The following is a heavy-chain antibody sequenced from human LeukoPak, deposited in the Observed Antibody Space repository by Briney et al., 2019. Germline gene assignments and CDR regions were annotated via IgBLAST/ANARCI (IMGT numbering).Heavy chain of an antibody. V-gene: IGHV1-2*02. J-gene: IGHJ4*02. D-gene: IGHD2-15*01. CDR1: GYTFTGYY. Sequence: ASVKVSCKASGYTFTGYYMHWVRQAPGQGLEWMGWINPNSGGTNYAQKFQGRVTMTRDTSISTAYMELSRLRSDDTAVYYCARDLVVVVAAAYYFDYWDQGTLVTVSS. CDR3: ARDLVVVVAAAYYFDY. CDR2: INPNSGGT.